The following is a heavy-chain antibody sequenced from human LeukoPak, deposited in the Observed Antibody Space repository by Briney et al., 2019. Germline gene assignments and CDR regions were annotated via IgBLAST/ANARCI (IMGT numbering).Heavy chain of an antibody. CDR1: GYTFNGYW. CDR3: ARTPLPNCSGGSCPLDY. Sequence: GESLKISCKASGYTFNGYWIAWVRQMPGKGLEWMGIIYPGDSDTRYSPSFQGQVIISADKSINTAYLQWSSLKASDTAMYYCARTPLPNCSGGSCPLDYWGQGTLVTVSS. V-gene: IGHV5-51*01. CDR2: IYPGDSDT. J-gene: IGHJ4*02. D-gene: IGHD2-15*01.